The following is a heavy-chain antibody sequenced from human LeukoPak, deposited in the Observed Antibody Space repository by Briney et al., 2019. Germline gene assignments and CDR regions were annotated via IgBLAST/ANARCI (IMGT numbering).Heavy chain of an antibody. CDR3: ARDHSSSGQLFDY. J-gene: IGHJ4*02. CDR2: ISAYNGDT. CDR1: GYTFTTYG. D-gene: IGHD6-13*01. V-gene: IGHV1-18*01. Sequence: ASVKVSCKASGYTFTTYGFSWVRQASGQGLEWMGWISAYNGDTNYAQKLQGRLTLTTDTSTTTAYMELRSLRSDDTAVYYCARDHSSSGQLFDYWGQGTLVTVAS.